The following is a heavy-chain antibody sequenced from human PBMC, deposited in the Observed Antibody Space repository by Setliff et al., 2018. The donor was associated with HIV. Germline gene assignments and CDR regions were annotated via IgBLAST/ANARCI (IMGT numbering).Heavy chain of an antibody. J-gene: IGHJ3*02. CDR3: ARDRGVYCISSSCYSPVDAFDI. CDR1: GYTFSTYG. CDR2: ISAYNGNT. Sequence: ASVKVSCKASGYTFSTYGISWVRQAPGQGLEWMGWISAYNGNTNYAQKLQGRVTVTTDTSTSTAYMELRSLRSDDTAWYYCARDRGVYCISSSCYSPVDAFDIWGQGTMVTVSS. D-gene: IGHD2-2*01. V-gene: IGHV1-18*01.